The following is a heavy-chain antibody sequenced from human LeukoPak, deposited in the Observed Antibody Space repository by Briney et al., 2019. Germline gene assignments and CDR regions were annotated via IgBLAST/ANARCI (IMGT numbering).Heavy chain of an antibody. D-gene: IGHD3-10*01. V-gene: IGHV1-18*01. Sequence: ASVKVSCKASGYTFTSYGITWVRQAPGQGREGMGGISAYNGKTNYAQKLQGRMTLTTDTDTSAAYMELSSLSSEDTAVYYCAGLSSPLNLRYWYFDLWGRGTLVTVSS. CDR1: GYTFTSYG. CDR3: AGLSSPLNLRYWYFDL. CDR2: ISAYNGKT. J-gene: IGHJ2*01.